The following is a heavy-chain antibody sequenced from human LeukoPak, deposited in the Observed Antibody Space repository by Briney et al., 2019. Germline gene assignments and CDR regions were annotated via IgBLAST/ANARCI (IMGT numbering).Heavy chain of an antibody. CDR1: GSSISSYY. J-gene: IGHJ3*02. Sequence: SETLSLTCTVSGSSISSYYWSWIRQPAGKGLEWIGRIYTSGSTNYNPSLKSRVTMSVDTSKNQFSLKLSSVTAADTAVYYCARGSYTGYDSHGFDIWGQGTMVTVSS. V-gene: IGHV4-4*07. CDR2: IYTSGST. CDR3: ARGSYTGYDSHGFDI. D-gene: IGHD5-12*01.